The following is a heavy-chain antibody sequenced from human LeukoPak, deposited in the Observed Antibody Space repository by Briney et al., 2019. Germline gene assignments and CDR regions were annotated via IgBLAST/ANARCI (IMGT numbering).Heavy chain of an antibody. D-gene: IGHD3-22*01. CDR3: AKRGVVIRVILVGFHREAYYFDS. CDR2: ISDTGGRT. V-gene: IGHV3-23*01. Sequence: GGSLRLSCAVSGITLSNYGMTWVRQAPGKGLEWVAGISDTGGRTNYADSVKGRFTISRDNPKNTLYLQMNSLRAEDTAVYFCAKRGVVIRVILVGFHREAYYFDSWGQGALVTVSS. CDR1: GITLSNYG. J-gene: IGHJ4*02.